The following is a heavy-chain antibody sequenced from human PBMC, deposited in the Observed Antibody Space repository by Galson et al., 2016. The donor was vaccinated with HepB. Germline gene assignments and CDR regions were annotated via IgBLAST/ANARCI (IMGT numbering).Heavy chain of an antibody. J-gene: IGHJ4*02. CDR1: GFNFSTHE. V-gene: IGHV3-48*03. D-gene: IGHD2-15*01. Sequence: SLRLSCAASGFNFSTHEMNWVRQAPGKGLEWIAYISSNRSTIYYADSVKGRFTISRDNAKNQLYLQMNSLRAEDTAVYYCARAADPAAFDYWGQGTLVTVSS. CDR3: ARAADPAAFDY. CDR2: ISSNRSTI.